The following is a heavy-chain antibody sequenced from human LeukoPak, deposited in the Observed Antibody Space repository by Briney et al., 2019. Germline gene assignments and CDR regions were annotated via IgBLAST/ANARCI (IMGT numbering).Heavy chain of an antibody. V-gene: IGHV4-34*01. J-gene: IGHJ4*02. D-gene: IGHD5-24*01. Sequence: ETLSLTCAVYGGSFSGYYWSWIRQPPGKGLEWIGEINHSGSTNYNPSLKSRVTISVDTSKSQFSLKLSSVTAADTAVYYCARDLGMATIDYWGQGTLVTVSS. CDR3: ARDLGMATIDY. CDR1: GGSFSGYY. CDR2: INHSGST.